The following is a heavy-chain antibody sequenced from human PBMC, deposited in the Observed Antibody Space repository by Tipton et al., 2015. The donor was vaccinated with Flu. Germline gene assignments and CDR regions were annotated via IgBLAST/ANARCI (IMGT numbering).Heavy chain of an antibody. CDR3: ARPYNSGWYGAFDI. CDR1: GGSISGYY. Sequence: TLSLTCTVSGGSISGYYWSLIRQSPGKGLEWIGYIYNTGRTSYNPSLKSRVTISMDTSKNQVSLKLTSVTAADTAVYYCARPYNSGWYGAFDIWGHGTMVTVSP. J-gene: IGHJ3*02. D-gene: IGHD6-19*01. CDR2: IYNTGRT. V-gene: IGHV4-59*08.